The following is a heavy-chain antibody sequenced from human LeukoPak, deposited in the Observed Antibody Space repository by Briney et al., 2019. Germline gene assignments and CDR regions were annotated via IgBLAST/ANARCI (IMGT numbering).Heavy chain of an antibody. J-gene: IGHJ4*02. CDR1: GFTFSSYA. V-gene: IGHV3-64D*06. D-gene: IGHD1-1*01. CDR2: ISSYGGSR. Sequence: GRSLRLSCSASGFTFSSYAMHWVREAPGKGVEDVSAISSYGGSRYYADSVKGRFTITRHNHKNTLYLQMSSVRAEDTAVYYCVVQGWVFRAPTQYYFDYWGQGTLVTVSS. CDR3: VVQGWVFRAPTQYYFDY.